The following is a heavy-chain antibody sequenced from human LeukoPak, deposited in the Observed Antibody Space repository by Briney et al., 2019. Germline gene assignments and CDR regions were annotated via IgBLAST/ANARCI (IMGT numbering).Heavy chain of an antibody. CDR2: ISGSGGST. CDR1: GFTFSSYA. J-gene: IGHJ4*02. CDR3: AKFYDSSGYYYEVY. V-gene: IGHV3-23*01. D-gene: IGHD3-22*01. Sequence: GGSLRLSCAASGFTFSSYAMSWVRQAPGKGLKWVSAISGSGGSTYYADSVKGRFTISRDNSKNTLYLQMNSLRAEDTAVYYCAKFYDSSGYYYEVYWGQGTLVTVSS.